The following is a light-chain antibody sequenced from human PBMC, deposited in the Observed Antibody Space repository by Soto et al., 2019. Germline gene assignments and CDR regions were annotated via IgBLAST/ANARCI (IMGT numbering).Light chain of an antibody. CDR3: QQYDSAPFT. V-gene: IGKV4-1*01. CDR1: RSVFYRSNNNRY. Sequence: DIVMTQSPDSLTVSLGERATINCKSSRSVFYRSNNNRYLAWYQQKPGLPPKLLIYWASTREFRVPDRFSGSGSGKDLPLTVSSLQAEDVAVYYCQQYDSAPFTFGRGTKVEIK. J-gene: IGKJ3*01. CDR2: WAS.